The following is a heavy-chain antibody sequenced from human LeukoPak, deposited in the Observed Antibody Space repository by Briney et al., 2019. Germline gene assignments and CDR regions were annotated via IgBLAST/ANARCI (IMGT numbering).Heavy chain of an antibody. CDR2: IYYSGST. CDR3: ARAPGYDFWSGPYYFDY. Sequence: PSETLSLTCTVSGGSISSYYWRWIRQPPGKGLEWIGYIYYSGSTNYNPSLKSRVTISVDTSKNQFSLKLSSVTAADTAVYYCARAPGYDFWSGPYYFDYWGQGTLVTVSS. D-gene: IGHD3-3*01. J-gene: IGHJ4*02. V-gene: IGHV4-59*01. CDR1: GGSISSYY.